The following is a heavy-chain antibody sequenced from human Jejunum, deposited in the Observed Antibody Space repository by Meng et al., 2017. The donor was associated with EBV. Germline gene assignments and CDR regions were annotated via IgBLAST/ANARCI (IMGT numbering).Heavy chain of an antibody. CDR1: GDSIDSRNW. Sequence: QVKRQGSGPGLVKPSGTLSLTCAVSGDSIDSRNWWSWVRQSPERGLEWIGEIYYSGSTNYNPSLKSRVTILVDRSENHFSLHLSSVTAADTAVYYCVRGGDYCLVYWGQGTLVTASS. V-gene: IGHV4-4*02. CDR3: VRGGDYCLVY. J-gene: IGHJ4*02. D-gene: IGHD2-21*02. CDR2: IYYSGST.